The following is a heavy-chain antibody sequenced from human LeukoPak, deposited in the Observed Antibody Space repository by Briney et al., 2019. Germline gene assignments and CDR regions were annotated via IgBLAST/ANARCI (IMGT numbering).Heavy chain of an antibody. D-gene: IGHD4-17*01. J-gene: IGHJ4*02. CDR2: IYYSGTT. CDR1: GGFISSSSYY. Sequence: PSETLSLTCTVSGGFISSSSYYWGWIRQPPGKGLEWIGTIYYSGTTYYNPSLKSRVTIFVDTSKNHFSLKLSSVTAADTAVYYCARLDGDYVYYFDYWGQGTLVTVSS. V-gene: IGHV4-39*02. CDR3: ARLDGDYVYYFDY.